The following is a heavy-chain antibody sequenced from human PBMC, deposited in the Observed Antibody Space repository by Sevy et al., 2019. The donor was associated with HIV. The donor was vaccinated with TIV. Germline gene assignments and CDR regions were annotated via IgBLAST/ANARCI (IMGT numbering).Heavy chain of an antibody. J-gene: IGHJ1*01. CDR3: ARRLAAAGGGNEYFQP. D-gene: IGHD6-13*01. Sequence: SETLSLTCTVSGGSINNKAYYWAWIRQPPGKGLEWIGSMSYNGNSYNNPSLNCRVTISLDTSKNQFSLRLTFVTAADTAVYYCARRLAAAGGGNEYFQPWGQGTLVTVSS. V-gene: IGHV4-39*01. CDR1: GGSINNKAYY. CDR2: MSYNGNS.